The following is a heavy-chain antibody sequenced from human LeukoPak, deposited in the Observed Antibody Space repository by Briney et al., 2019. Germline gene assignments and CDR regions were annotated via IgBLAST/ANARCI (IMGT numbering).Heavy chain of an antibody. CDR2: ISGSGGST. J-gene: IGHJ4*02. CDR1: GFTFSSYA. CDR3: AKDRRYGSGSYLFDY. D-gene: IGHD3-10*01. V-gene: IGHV3-23*01. Sequence: GGSLRLSCAASGFTFSSYAMSWVRQAPGKGLEWVSAISGSGGSTYYADSVKGRSTISRDNSKNTLYLQMNSLRAEDTAVYYCAKDRRYGSGSYLFDYWGQGTLVTVSS.